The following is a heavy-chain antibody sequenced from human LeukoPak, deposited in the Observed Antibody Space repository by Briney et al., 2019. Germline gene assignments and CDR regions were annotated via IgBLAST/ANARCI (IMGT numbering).Heavy chain of an antibody. J-gene: IGHJ4*02. V-gene: IGHV4-61*08. D-gene: IGHD5-18*01. CDR3: ARARGYSYGYPPNHFDY. CDR2: IYYSGST. Sequence: SQTLSLTCTVSGGSISSGDYYWSWIRQPPGKGLEWIGYIYYSGSTNYNPSLKSRVTISVDTSKNQFSLKLSSVTAADTAVYYCARARGYSYGYPPNHFDYWGQGTLVTVSS. CDR1: GGSISSGDYY.